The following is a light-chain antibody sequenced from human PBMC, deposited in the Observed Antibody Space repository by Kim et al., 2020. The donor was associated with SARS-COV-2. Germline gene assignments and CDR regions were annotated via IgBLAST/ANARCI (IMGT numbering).Light chain of an antibody. J-gene: IGLJ3*02. CDR2: YDS. Sequence: VSVAPGKTARITCGGNNIGSKSVHWYQQKPGQAPVLVIYYDSDRPSGIPERFSGSNSGNTATLTISRVEAGDEADYYCQGWDSSSDLWVFGGGTQLTVL. V-gene: IGLV3-21*04. CDR3: QGWDSSSDLWV. CDR1: NIGSKS.